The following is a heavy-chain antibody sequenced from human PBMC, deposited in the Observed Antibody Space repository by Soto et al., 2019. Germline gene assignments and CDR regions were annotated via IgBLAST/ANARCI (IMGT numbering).Heavy chain of an antibody. J-gene: IGHJ5*02. CDR1: GGTFSSFA. CDR2: FIPLFPTT. CDR3: ARVESTYYDSSGYYWFDP. V-gene: IGHV1-69*01. Sequence: QVQLVQSGAEVKRPGSSVKVSCKASGGTFSSFAISWVRQAPGQGLEWMGGFIPLFPTTNYAQRFQGRVTITADESTSTAYMELSSLRSEDTAVYYCARVESTYYDSSGYYWFDPWGQGTLVTVSS. D-gene: IGHD3-22*01.